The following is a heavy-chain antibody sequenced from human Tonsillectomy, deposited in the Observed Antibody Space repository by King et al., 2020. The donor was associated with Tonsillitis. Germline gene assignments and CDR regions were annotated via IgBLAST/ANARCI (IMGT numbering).Heavy chain of an antibody. CDR3: AEGADFWSGNMYGMDV. D-gene: IGHD3-3*01. Sequence: QLVQSGAEVKKPGASVKVSCKASGYTFTGYYIHWVRQAPGQGLEWMGRITPNSGGINYAQKFQGRVTMTRDTSISTAYMELSRLRSDETAVYYCAEGADFWSGNMYGMDVWGQGTTVTVSS. CDR2: ITPNSGGI. V-gene: IGHV1-2*06. CDR1: GYTFTGYY. J-gene: IGHJ6*02.